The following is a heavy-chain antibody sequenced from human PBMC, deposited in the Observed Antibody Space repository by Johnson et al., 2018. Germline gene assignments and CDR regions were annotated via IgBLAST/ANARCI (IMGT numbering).Heavy chain of an antibody. Sequence: QVQLVQSGAEVKKPGSSVKVSCKASGGTFSSYAISWVRQAPGQGLEWMGGIIPIFGTENFPQKFQGRVTITADHSTSTVYMELSSLRSEDTATYYCAGVAYYESPYSDEKGPCGMDVWGQGTTVTVSS. V-gene: IGHV1-69*12. CDR1: GGTFSSYA. CDR3: AGVAYYESPYSDEKGPCGMDV. CDR2: IIPIFGTE. D-gene: IGHD3-22*01. J-gene: IGHJ6*02.